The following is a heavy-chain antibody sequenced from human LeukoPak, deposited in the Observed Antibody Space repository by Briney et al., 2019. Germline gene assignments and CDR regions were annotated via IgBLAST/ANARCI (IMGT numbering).Heavy chain of an antibody. V-gene: IGHV1-2*02. CDR3: SVTGYFDY. CDR2: INPNSGGT. Sequence: ASVKLSCNASGYTFTGYYMHWVRQAPGQGLEWMGWINPNSGGTNYAQKFQGRVPMTRDTSISTAYMELRRLRSDDTAESDCSVTGYFDYWGQGTLGTVSS. D-gene: IGHD7-27*01. CDR1: GYTFTGYY. J-gene: IGHJ4*02.